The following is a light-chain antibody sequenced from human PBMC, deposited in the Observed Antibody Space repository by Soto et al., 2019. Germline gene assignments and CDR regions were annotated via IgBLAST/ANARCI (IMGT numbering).Light chain of an antibody. J-gene: IGKJ4*01. CDR3: QQFHSYPIT. CDR1: QGISNN. Sequence: AIRITQSPSSFSASTGDRVTITCRASQGISNNLAWYQQKPGKAPNLLIYGASTLQSGVPSRFNGSGSGTDFTLTISCLQSEDFATYYRQQFHSYPITFGGGTKVDIK. CDR2: GAS. V-gene: IGKV1-8*01.